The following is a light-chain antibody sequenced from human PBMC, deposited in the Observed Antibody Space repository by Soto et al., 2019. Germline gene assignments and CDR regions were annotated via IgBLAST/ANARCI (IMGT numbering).Light chain of an antibody. Sequence: QTVVTQEPSLTVSPGGTVTLTCASSTGPVTGDYYANWFQQKPGQAPKSLIYSTNNKHSWTPARFSGSLLGGKAALTLSGVQHEDEAEYYCLLYYGAALVIFGGGTKLTVL. V-gene: IGLV7-43*01. CDR3: LLYYGAALVI. CDR2: STN. CDR1: TGPVTGDYY. J-gene: IGLJ2*01.